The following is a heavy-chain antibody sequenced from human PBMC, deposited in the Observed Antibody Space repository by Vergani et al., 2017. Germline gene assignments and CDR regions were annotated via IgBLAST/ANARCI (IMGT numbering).Heavy chain of an antibody. V-gene: IGHV3-72*01. Sequence: EVQVVESGGGLVQPGGSLRLSCAASGFIFSDYYMDWVRQAPGKGLEWVGRIRNKANDYTTQYAASVKCRFTISRDDSKSYLYLQMNSLQTEDTALYYCVRVKGSNWNDHLYDIWGQGTLVTVSS. CDR3: VRVKGSNWNDHLYDI. CDR2: IRNKANDYTT. J-gene: IGHJ3*02. CDR1: GFIFSDYY. D-gene: IGHD1-1*01.